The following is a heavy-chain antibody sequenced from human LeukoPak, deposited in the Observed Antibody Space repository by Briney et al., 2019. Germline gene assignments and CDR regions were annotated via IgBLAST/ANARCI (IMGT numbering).Heavy chain of an antibody. J-gene: IGHJ5*02. Sequence: ETLSLXCTVSGGSISSYYWSWIRQPAGKGLEWIGRIYTSGSTNYNPSLKSRVTISVDTSKNQFSLKLSSVTAADTAGDYCGXXXXGSSTASGWFDPWGQGTLVTVSS. CDR2: IYTSGST. CDR1: GGSISSYY. CDR3: GXXXXGSSTASGWFDP. D-gene: IGHD2-2*01. V-gene: IGHV4-4*07.